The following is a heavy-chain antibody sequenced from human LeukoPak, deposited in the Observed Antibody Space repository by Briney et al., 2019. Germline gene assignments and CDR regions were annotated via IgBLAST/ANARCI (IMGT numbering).Heavy chain of an antibody. CDR1: GFTFSDYW. V-gene: IGHV3-7*01. Sequence: TGGSLRLSCAASGFTFSDYWMTWVRQAPGKGLEWVANIKQDGSEKYYVDSVKGRFTISRDNAKNSLHLQMNSLRAEDTAVYYCARDRDWGQGTLVTVSS. J-gene: IGHJ4*02. CDR2: IKQDGSEK. CDR3: ARDRD.